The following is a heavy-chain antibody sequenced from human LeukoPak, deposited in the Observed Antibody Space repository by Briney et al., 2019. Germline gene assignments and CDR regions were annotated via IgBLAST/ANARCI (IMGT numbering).Heavy chain of an antibody. J-gene: IGHJ6*02. CDR3: ARHDAAKDDIVVVPAAYYYYGMDV. Sequence: PSETPSLTCTVSGGSISSSSYYWGWIRQPPGKGLEWIGSMYYAGSTYYNPSLKSRVTISVDTSKNQFSLKLSSVTAADTAVYYCARHDAAKDDIVVVPAAYYYYGMDVWGQGTTVTVSS. V-gene: IGHV4-39*01. CDR2: MYYAGST. CDR1: GGSISSSSYY. D-gene: IGHD2-2*01.